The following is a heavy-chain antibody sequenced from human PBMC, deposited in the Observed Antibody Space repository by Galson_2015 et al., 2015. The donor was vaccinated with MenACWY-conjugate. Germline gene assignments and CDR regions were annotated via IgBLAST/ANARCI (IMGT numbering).Heavy chain of an antibody. J-gene: IGHJ3*02. CDR1: GFRFSSYT. CDR2: VSYDGSSK. D-gene: IGHD5-24*01. CDR3: VRAEGWLRSAFDI. V-gene: IGHV3-30*10. Sequence: SLRLSCAASGFRFSSYTLYWVRQAPGKGLEWVAVVSYDGSSKYCTDSVQGRFTISRDNSKNTVSLQMDSLRPEDSAVYYCVRAEGWLRSAFDIWGQGTMVTVSS.